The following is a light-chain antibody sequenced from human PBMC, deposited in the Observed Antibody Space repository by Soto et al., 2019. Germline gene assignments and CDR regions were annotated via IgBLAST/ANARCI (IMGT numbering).Light chain of an antibody. V-gene: IGKV1-5*03. CDR2: KAS. J-gene: IGKJ5*01. Sequence: DIQMTQSPSTLSASVGDRVTMTCRASQSISSWLAWYQQKPGKAPKLLIYKASSLESGVPSRFSGSGSGTEFTLTISSLQPDDFATYYCQQYNSYPLTFGQGTRLEVK. CDR1: QSISSW. CDR3: QQYNSYPLT.